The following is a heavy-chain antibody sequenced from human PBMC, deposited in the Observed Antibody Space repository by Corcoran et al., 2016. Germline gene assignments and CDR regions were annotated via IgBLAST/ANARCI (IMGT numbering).Heavy chain of an antibody. Sequence: EVQLVESGGGLVKPGGSLRLSCAASGFTFSNAWMNWVRQAPGKGLEWVGRIRSKTDGGTADYAAPVKGRFTVSRDDSKNTLYLQMNSLKTEDTAVYYCTTDRVVPAARWWDNWFDPWGQGTLVTVSS. CDR3: TTDRVVPAARWWDNWFDP. CDR1: GFTFSNAW. CDR2: IRSKTDGGTA. V-gene: IGHV3-15*07. J-gene: IGHJ5*02. D-gene: IGHD2-2*01.